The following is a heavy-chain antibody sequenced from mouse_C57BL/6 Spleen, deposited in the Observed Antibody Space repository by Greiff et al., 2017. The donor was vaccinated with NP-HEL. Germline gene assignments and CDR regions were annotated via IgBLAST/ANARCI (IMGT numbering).Heavy chain of an antibody. V-gene: IGHV1-82*01. CDR2: IYPGDGDT. D-gene: IGHD3-2*02. CDR3: AREGSSGYGF. J-gene: IGHJ2*01. Sequence: QVQLKQSGPELVKPGASVKISCKASGYVFSSSWMNWVKQRPGKGLEWIGRIYPGDGDTNYNGKFKGKATLTADKSSSTAYMQLSSLTSEDSAVYFCAREGSSGYGFWGQGTTLTVSS. CDR1: GYVFSSSW.